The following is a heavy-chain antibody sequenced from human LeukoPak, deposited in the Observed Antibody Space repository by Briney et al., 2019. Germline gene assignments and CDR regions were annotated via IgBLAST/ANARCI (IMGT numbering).Heavy chain of an antibody. CDR3: ARDRAPSG. CDR1: EFTVDDTY. J-gene: IGHJ4*02. CDR2: VYSGGRT. Sequence: GGSLRLSCAASEFTVDDTYMSWVRQAPGKGLEWVSVVYSGGRTFYADSVKGRFTISRDNAKNSLYLQMNSLRGEDTAVYYCARDRAPSGWGQGTLVTVSS. V-gene: IGHV3-66*01. D-gene: IGHD1-1*01.